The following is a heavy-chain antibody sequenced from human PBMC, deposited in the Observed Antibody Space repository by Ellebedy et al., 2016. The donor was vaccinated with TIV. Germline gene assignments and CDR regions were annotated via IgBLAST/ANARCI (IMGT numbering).Heavy chain of an antibody. V-gene: IGHV4-39*01. D-gene: IGHD3-10*01. J-gene: IGHJ4*02. CDR3: SRHDDSGSYYTAFDY. Sequence: SETLSLTXSVSGGSISSSRHSWGWIRQSPGRGLEWIASINYRGNTYYNPSLSNRATMSADMSKNQFSLRLTSVTAADTAVYFCSRHDDSGSYYTAFDYWGQGTLVTVSS. CDR2: INYRGNT. CDR1: GGSISSSRHS.